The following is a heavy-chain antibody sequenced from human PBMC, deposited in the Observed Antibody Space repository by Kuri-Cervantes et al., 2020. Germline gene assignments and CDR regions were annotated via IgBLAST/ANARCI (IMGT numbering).Heavy chain of an antibody. J-gene: IGHJ4*02. Sequence: SETLSLTCDVYGGSFSGYYWSWIRQPPGKGLEWIGEINHSGSTNYNPSLRSRVTISVDTSKNQFSLKLSSVTAADTAVYYCELTDTAMIPAYFFDYWGQGTLVTVSS. CDR2: INHSGST. CDR3: ELTDTAMIPAYFFDY. CDR1: GGSFSGYY. V-gene: IGHV4-34*01. D-gene: IGHD5-18*01.